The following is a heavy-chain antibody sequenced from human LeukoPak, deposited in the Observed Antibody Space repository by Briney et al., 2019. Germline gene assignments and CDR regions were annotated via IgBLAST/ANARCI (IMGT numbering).Heavy chain of an antibody. Sequence: PGGSLRLSCAASGFTFSSYWMHWVRQAPGKGLEWVSSISSSSSYIYYADSVKGRFAISRDNAKNSLYLQMNSLRAEDTAVYYCARDYGRAVAAPFDYWGQGTLVTVSS. D-gene: IGHD6-19*01. J-gene: IGHJ4*02. CDR2: ISSSSSYI. V-gene: IGHV3-21*01. CDR3: ARDYGRAVAAPFDY. CDR1: GFTFSSYW.